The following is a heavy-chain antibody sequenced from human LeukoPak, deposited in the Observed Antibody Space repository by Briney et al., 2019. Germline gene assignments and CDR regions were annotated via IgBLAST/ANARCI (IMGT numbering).Heavy chain of an antibody. V-gene: IGHV4-34*01. J-gene: IGHJ4*03. D-gene: IGHD3-16*01. CDR3: ARGAWGSYFDY. CDR1: GGSFSGYY. Sequence: PSETLSLTCAVYGGSFSGYYWSWIRQPPGKGLEWIGEINHSGSTNYNPSLKSRVTISVDTSKNQFSLKPSCVTAADTAVYYCARGAWGSYFDYWGQGTVVTVSS. CDR2: INHSGST.